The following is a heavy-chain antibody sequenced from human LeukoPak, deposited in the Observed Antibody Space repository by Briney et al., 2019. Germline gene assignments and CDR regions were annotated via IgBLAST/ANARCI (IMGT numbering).Heavy chain of an antibody. CDR3: GRDEDIPTYPNWIET. CDR1: GYSFFNTG. CDR2: VSTYTGNT. J-gene: IGHJ5*02. Sequence: ASVKVSYKASGYSFFNTGITWVRQAPGQGPEWIGWVSTYTGNTNYAEKVRGRVTMTTDTSTDTAYMELRSLISDDTAVYYCGRDEDIPTYPNWIETWGQGTLVTVSS. V-gene: IGHV1-18*01. D-gene: IGHD2-2*03.